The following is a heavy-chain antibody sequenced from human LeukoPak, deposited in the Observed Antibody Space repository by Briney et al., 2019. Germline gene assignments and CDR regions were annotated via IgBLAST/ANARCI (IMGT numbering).Heavy chain of an antibody. D-gene: IGHD1-26*01. Sequence: ASVTVSLKSSVYTFTSYGFNWVRQAPGQGLEGVGWISTYNGNTNYAQKLQGRVTMTTDTSTSTAYMELRSLRSDDTAVYYCARDSPGPLGLVASDAFDIWGQGTMVTVSS. V-gene: IGHV1-18*01. CDR1: VYTFTSYG. CDR2: ISTYNGNT. CDR3: ARDSPGPLGLVASDAFDI. J-gene: IGHJ3*02.